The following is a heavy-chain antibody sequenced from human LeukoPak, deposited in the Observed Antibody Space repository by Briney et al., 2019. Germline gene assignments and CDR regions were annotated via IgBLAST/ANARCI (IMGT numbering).Heavy chain of an antibody. CDR1: GFTFSSYA. V-gene: IGHV3-23*01. CDR3: ARDFPGHDAFDI. CDR2: ISGSSRST. J-gene: IGHJ3*02. Sequence: GGSLRLSCAASGFTFSSYAMSWVRQAPGKGLEWVSTISGSSRSTYYADSVKGRFTISRDNAKNSLYLQMNSLRAEDAAIYYCARDFPGHDAFDIWGQGTMVTVSS. D-gene: IGHD3-3*01.